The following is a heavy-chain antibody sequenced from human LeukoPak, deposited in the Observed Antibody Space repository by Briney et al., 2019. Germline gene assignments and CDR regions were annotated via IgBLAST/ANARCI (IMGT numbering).Heavy chain of an antibody. CDR2: INHSGST. CDR1: GGSFSGYY. J-gene: IGHJ4*02. CDR3: ARAIDFAV. Sequence: SETLSLTCAVYGGSFSGYYWSWIRQPPGKGLEWIGEINHSGSTIYNPSLKSRVPISVDTSKNQFSLKLSSVTAADTAVYYCARAIDFAVWGQGTLVAVSS. D-gene: IGHD3-3*01. V-gene: IGHV4-34*01.